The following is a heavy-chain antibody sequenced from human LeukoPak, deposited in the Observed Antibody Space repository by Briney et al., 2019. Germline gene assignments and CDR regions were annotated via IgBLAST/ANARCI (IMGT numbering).Heavy chain of an antibody. CDR2: IRSKVYGGTP. J-gene: IGHJ4*02. Sequence: GGSLRLSCAASGFTFSGNGMHWVRQAPGKGLEWVGFIRSKVYGGTPEYAASVKGRFTISRDDSKGIAYLQMNSLKTEDTAVYYCTRDQTPYYWGQGTLVTVSS. CDR3: TRDQTPYY. V-gene: IGHV3-49*04. CDR1: GFTFSGNG.